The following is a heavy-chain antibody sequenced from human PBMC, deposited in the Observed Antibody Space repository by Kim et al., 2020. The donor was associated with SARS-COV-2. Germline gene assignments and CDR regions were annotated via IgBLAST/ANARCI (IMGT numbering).Heavy chain of an antibody. D-gene: IGHD3-16*01. J-gene: IGHJ3*02. CDR2: IWYDGSNK. Sequence: GGSLRLSCAASGFTFSSYGMHWVRQAPGKGLEWVAVIWYDGSNKYYADSVKGRFTISRDNSKNTLYLQMNSLRAEDTAVYYCAREGVDGDWGSHDAFEIWGQGGMCTVSS. CDR1: GFTFSSYG. CDR3: AREGVDGDWGSHDAFEI. V-gene: IGHV3-33*01.